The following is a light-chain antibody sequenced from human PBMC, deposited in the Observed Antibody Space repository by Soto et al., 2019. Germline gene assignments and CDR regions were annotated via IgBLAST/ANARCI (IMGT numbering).Light chain of an antibody. CDR2: DAS. V-gene: IGKV1-5*01. J-gene: IGKJ1*01. CDR1: QTIDIW. CDR3: QQYNVYPWT. Sequence: DIQMTQSPSTLSASIGDRVTITCRASQTIDIWLAWYQQKPGKAPKVLIYDASSLESGAPSRFSGSGSGTEFTLTISTRQADDFATYYCQQYNVYPWTFGQGTKVEVK.